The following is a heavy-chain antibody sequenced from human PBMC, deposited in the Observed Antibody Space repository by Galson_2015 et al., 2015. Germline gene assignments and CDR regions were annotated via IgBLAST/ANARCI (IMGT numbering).Heavy chain of an antibody. Sequence: SLRLSCAASGFTFSSYAMSWVRRAPGKGLEWVSAISSSSSYIYYADSVKGRFTISRDNAKNSLYLQMNSLRAEDTAVYYCAREVMIAFGGVIVPPDAFDIWAQGTLVPVSS. CDR1: GFTFSSYA. CDR2: ISSSSSYI. D-gene: IGHD3-16*02. V-gene: IGHV3-21*01. CDR3: AREVMIAFGGVIVPPDAFDI. J-gene: IGHJ3*02.